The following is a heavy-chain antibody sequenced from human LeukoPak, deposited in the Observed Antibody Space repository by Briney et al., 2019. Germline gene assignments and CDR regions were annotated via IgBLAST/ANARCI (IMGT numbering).Heavy chain of an antibody. CDR2: IIPIFGTA. D-gene: IGHD2-2*01. CDR1: GGTFSSYA. J-gene: IGHJ4*02. Sequence: GASVKVSCKASGGTFSSYAISWVRQAPGQGLEWMGGIIPIFGTANYAQKFQGRLTMTWDTSISTAYMELSSLRSEDTAVYYCAREFRHQPYWGQGTLVTVSS. V-gene: IGHV1-69*06. CDR3: AREFRHQPY.